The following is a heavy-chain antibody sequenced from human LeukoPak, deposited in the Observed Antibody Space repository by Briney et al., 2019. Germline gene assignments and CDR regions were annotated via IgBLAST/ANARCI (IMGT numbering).Heavy chain of an antibody. CDR2: ISSSSSYI. J-gene: IGHJ4*02. Sequence: GGSLRLSCAASGFTFSSYSMNWVRQAPGKGLEWVSSISSSSSYIYYADSVKGRFTISRDNAKNSLYLQMNSLRAEDTAVYYCAIYCSGGSCYEMFGYWGQGTLVTVSS. CDR1: GFTFSSYS. CDR3: AIYCSGGSCYEMFGY. V-gene: IGHV3-21*01. D-gene: IGHD2-15*01.